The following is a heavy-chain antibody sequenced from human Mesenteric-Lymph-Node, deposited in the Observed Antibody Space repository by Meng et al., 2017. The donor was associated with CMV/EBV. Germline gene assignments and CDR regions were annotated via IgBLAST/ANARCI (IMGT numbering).Heavy chain of an antibody. J-gene: IGHJ6*02. CDR2: INPNSGGT. Sequence: ASVKVSCKASGYTFTGYYMHWVRQAPGQGLEWMGWINPNSGGTNYAQKFQGKVTMTRDTSTSTVYMELSSLRSEDTAVYYCARDGIVVLAGGMDVWGQGTTVTVSS. D-gene: IGHD3-22*01. V-gene: IGHV1-2*02. CDR3: ARDGIVVLAGGMDV. CDR1: GYTFTGYY.